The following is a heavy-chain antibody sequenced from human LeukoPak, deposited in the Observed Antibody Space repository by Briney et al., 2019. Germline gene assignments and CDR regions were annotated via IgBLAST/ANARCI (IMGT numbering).Heavy chain of an antibody. CDR3: AELGITMIGGV. Sequence: RPGGSLRLSCAASGFTFSSYWMNWVRQAPGKRLEWVANIKQDGSEKYYVDSVKGRFTISRDNANNSLYLQMNSLRAEDTAVYYCAELGITMIGGVWGKGTTVTISS. D-gene: IGHD3-10*02. CDR2: IKQDGSEK. J-gene: IGHJ6*04. CDR1: GFTFSSYW. V-gene: IGHV3-7*01.